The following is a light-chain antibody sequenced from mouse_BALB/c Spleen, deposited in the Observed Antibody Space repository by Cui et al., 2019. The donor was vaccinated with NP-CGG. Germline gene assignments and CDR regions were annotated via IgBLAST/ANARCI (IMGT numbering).Light chain of an antibody. J-gene: IGLJ1*01. Sequence: AVVTHDSALTTSPGETVTLTCRSSTGAVTTSNYANWVQEKPDHLFTGLIGGTKNRAPGVPARFSGSLIGDKAALTITGAQTEDEAIYFCALWYSNHWVFGGGTKLTVL. V-gene: IGLV1*01. CDR2: GTK. CDR1: TGAVTTSNY. CDR3: ALWYSNHWV.